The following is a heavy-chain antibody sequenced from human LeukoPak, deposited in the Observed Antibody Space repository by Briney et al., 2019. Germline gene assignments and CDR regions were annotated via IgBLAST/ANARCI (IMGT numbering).Heavy chain of an antibody. D-gene: IGHD3-22*01. Sequence: SETLSLTCTVSGGSISSSSYYWGWIRQPPGKGLEWIGGIYYSGSTYYNPSLKSRVTISVDTSKNQFSLKLSSVTAADTAVYYCARHEYYYDSSGPFFFWGQGTLVTVSS. CDR2: IYYSGST. V-gene: IGHV4-39*01. CDR3: ARHEYYYDSSGPFFF. J-gene: IGHJ4*02. CDR1: GGSISSSSYY.